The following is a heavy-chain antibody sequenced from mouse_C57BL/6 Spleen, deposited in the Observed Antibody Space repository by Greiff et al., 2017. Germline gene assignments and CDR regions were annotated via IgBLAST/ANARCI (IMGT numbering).Heavy chain of an antibody. V-gene: IGHV1-59*01. CDR1: GYTFTSYW. J-gene: IGHJ4*01. Sequence: QVQLKQPGAELVRPGTSVKLSCKASGYTFTSYWMHWVKQRPGQGLEWIGVIDPSDSYTNYNQKFKGKATLTVDTSSSTAYMQLSSLTSEDSAVYDCARRGFMGPHAMDYWGQGTSVTVSS. CDR3: ARRGFMGPHAMDY. D-gene: IGHD1-1*01. CDR2: IDPSDSYT.